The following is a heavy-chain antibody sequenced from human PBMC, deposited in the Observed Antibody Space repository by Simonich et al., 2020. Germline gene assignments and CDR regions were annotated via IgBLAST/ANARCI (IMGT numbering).Heavy chain of an antibody. D-gene: IGHD6-19*01. Sequence: HVQLQESGPGLVKPSETLSLTCAVSGYSISSGYYWGWIRQPPGKGLEWIGSIYHSGSTYYNPSLKSRVTISVDTSKNQFSLKLSSVTAADTAVYYCARVTREWLVFYWGQGTLVTVSS. CDR1: GYSISSGYY. CDR2: IYHSGST. V-gene: IGHV4-38-2*01. J-gene: IGHJ4*02. CDR3: ARVTREWLVFY.